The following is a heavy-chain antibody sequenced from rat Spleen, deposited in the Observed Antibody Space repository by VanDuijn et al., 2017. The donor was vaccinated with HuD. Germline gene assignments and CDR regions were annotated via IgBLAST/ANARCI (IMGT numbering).Heavy chain of an antibody. CDR2: ISFEGSYT. CDR3: ARHIQTMGITREYVMDA. V-gene: IGHV5-22*01. CDR1: GFTFSDYY. J-gene: IGHJ4*01. Sequence: EVQLVESGGGLVQPGRSLKLSCAASGFTFSDYYMAWVRQAPRKGLEWVASISFEGSYTYYGASVKGRFTISRDNAKSTLYLQINSLRSEDTATYYFARHIQTMGITREYVMDAWGQGASFTVSS. D-gene: IGHD1-9*01.